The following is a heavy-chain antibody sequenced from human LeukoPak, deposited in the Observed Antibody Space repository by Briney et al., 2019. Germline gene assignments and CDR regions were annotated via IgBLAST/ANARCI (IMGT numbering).Heavy chain of an antibody. Sequence: GGSLRLSCAASGIIISSNYMQWVRQAPGKELVWVSRINPEGTSTTYADSVKGRFTISRDNAKNTVYLQMNSLRAEDTAVYYCATVTSGHWGQGILVTVSS. V-gene: IGHV3-74*01. D-gene: IGHD4-17*01. J-gene: IGHJ4*02. CDR2: INPEGTST. CDR3: ATVTSGH. CDR1: GIIISSNY.